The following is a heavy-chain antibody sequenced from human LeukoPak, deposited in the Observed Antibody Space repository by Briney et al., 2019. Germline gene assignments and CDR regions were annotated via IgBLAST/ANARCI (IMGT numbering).Heavy chain of an antibody. Sequence: GGSLRLSCAASGFTFSSYAMHWVRQAPGKGLEWVAVISYDGSNKYYADSVKGRFTISRDNSKNTLYLQMNSLRAEDTAVYYCAREIVWSGSYYFDYWGQGTLVTVSS. CDR2: ISYDGSNK. J-gene: IGHJ4*02. D-gene: IGHD3-3*01. V-gene: IGHV3-30-3*01. CDR3: AREIVWSGSYYFDY. CDR1: GFTFSSYA.